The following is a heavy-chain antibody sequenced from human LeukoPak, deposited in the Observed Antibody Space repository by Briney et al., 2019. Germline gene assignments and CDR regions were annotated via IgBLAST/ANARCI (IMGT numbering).Heavy chain of an antibody. CDR3: ARAEYGYPGGY. D-gene: IGHD4-17*01. V-gene: IGHV3-74*01. CDR2: INSDGSST. Sequence: GGALRLSCAASRFTFSRYWMHSVRPAPGKGLVWVSRINSDGSSTSYADSVKGRFTISRDNAKNTLYLQMNSLRAEDTAVYYCARAEYGYPGGYWGQGTLVTVSS. CDR1: RFTFSRYW. J-gene: IGHJ4*02.